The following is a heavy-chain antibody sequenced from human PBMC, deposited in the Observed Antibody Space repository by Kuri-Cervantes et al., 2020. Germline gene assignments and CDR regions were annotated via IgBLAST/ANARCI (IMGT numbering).Heavy chain of an antibody. Sequence: SVKVSCKASGGTFSSYTISWVRQAPGQGLEWMGRIIPSLGIANYAQKFQGRVTITADKSTSKAYMELSRLRSDDTAVYYCARDRRRTYCSGGSCYSGGWFDPWGQGTLVTVSS. CDR1: GGTFSSYT. CDR2: IIPSLGIA. D-gene: IGHD2-15*01. J-gene: IGHJ5*02. V-gene: IGHV1-69*04. CDR3: ARDRRRTYCSGGSCYSGGWFDP.